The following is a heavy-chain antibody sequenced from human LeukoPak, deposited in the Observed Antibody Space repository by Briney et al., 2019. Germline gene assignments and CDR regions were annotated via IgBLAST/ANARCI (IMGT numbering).Heavy chain of an antibody. D-gene: IGHD3-10*01. CDR3: ARRGWFGELFPANF. J-gene: IGHJ4*02. CDR2: IKQDGSEK. CDR1: EFTFRTYG. Sequence: PGGSLRLSCAASEFTFRTYGMHWVRQSPGKGLEWVANIKQDGSEKYYVDSVRGRFTISRDNAKNSLYLQMNSLRAEDTAVYYCARRGWFGELFPANFWGQGTLVTVSS. V-gene: IGHV3-7*01.